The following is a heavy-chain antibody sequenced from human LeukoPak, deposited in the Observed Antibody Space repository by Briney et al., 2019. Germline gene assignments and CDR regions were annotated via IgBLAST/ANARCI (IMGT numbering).Heavy chain of an antibody. V-gene: IGHV3-23*01. Sequence: GGSLRLSCAASGFTLSSYAMSWVRQAPGKGLEWVSAISSGGDSTYYADSVRGRFSISRDHSKNTLYLHLNSLRAEDTAVYYCAKEATPENYWGQGTLVAVSS. J-gene: IGHJ4*02. CDR3: AKEATPENY. CDR1: GFTLSSYA. CDR2: ISSGGDST.